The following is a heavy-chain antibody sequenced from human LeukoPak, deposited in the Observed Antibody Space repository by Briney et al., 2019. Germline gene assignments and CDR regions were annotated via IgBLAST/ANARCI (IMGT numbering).Heavy chain of an antibody. Sequence: PGGSLRLSCAASRFTFSNAWMTWVRQAPGKGLEWVATIKQDGSEKNYVDSAKGRFTISRDNAKNSLYLQMNSLRAEDTSVYYCVTAIGYWGQGTLVTVSS. CDR3: VTAIGY. J-gene: IGHJ4*02. V-gene: IGHV3-7*05. CDR2: IKQDGSEK. D-gene: IGHD2-21*02. CDR1: RFTFSNAW.